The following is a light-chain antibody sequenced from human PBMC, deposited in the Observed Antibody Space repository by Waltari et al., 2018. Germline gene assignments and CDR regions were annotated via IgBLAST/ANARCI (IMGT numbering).Light chain of an antibody. V-gene: IGLV2-23*02. CDR1: SSDVGFYNL. CDR3: CSYAGRNIWV. CDR2: EVI. J-gene: IGLJ3*02. Sequence: QSALTQPASVSGSPGQSITISCTGTSSDVGFYNLVSWYQQHPGKAPELVVYEVISRPSGFSNRFSGSKSGNTASLTISGLQAEDEADYYCCSYAGRNIWVFGGGIKLTVL.